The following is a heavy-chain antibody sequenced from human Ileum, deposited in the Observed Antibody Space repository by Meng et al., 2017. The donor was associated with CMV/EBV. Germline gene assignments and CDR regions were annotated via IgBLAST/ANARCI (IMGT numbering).Heavy chain of an antibody. CDR2: IYQTGNT. CDR1: GASINSDIW. V-gene: IGHV4-4*02. D-gene: IGHD1-14*01. J-gene: IGHJ5*02. Sequence: QVQLRESGPGLVKPSGTLSLTCTVSGASINSDIWWSWVRQPPGKGLEWIGEIYQTGNTNYNPSLKSRVTISMDKSTNQFSLNLSSVTAADTAFYYCAIPPNQDPGPWGQGTLVTVSS. CDR3: AIPPNQDPGP.